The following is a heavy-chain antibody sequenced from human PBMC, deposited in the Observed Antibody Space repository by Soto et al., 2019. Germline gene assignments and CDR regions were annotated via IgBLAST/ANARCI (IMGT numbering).Heavy chain of an antibody. V-gene: IGHV4-59*01. CDR1: GGSSSSYY. CDR3: ARAPGRMRDFWSGYYNDY. J-gene: IGHJ4*02. Sequence: SETLSLPCSVSGGSSSSYYWSWILKTPGKGLEWIGYIYYSGSTNYNPSLKSRVTISVDTSKNQFSLKLSSVTAADTAVYYCARAPGRMRDFWSGYYNDYWGQGTLVTVSS. D-gene: IGHD3-3*01. CDR2: IYYSGST.